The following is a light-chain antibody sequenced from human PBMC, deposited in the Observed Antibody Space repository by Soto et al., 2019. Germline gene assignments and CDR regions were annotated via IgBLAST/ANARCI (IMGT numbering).Light chain of an antibody. CDR2: EGS. CDR3: CSYAGSSTDVV. V-gene: IGLV2-23*01. Sequence: QSVLTQPASVSGSPGQSITISCTGTSSDVGSYNLVSWYQQHPGKAPKLMIYEGSKRPSGVSNRFSGSKSGNTASLTISGLQAEEEADYYCCSYAGSSTDVVFGGGTKLTVL. J-gene: IGLJ2*01. CDR1: SSDVGSYNL.